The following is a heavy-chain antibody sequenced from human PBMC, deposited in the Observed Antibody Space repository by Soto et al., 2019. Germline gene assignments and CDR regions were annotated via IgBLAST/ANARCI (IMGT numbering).Heavy chain of an antibody. CDR3: AKEVPTLGYCSSTSCPASWFDP. J-gene: IGHJ5*02. V-gene: IGHV3-23*01. CDR1: GFTFSSYA. D-gene: IGHD2-2*01. CDR2: ISGSGGST. Sequence: GGSLRLSCAASGFTFSSYAMSWVRQAPGKGLEWVSAISGSGGSTYYADSVKGRFTISRDNSKNTLYLQMNSLRAEDTAVYYCAKEVPTLGYCSSTSCPASWFDPWGQGTLVTVSS.